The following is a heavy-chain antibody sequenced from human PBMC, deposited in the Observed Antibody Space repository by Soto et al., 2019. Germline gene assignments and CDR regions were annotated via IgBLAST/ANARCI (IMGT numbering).Heavy chain of an antibody. CDR3: AKLPTEYSSGWYVRYSDY. CDR1: GFTFSSYG. Sequence: GGSLRLSCAASGFTFSSYGMHWVRQAPGKGLEWVAVISYDGSNKYYADSVKGRFTISRDNSKNTLYLQMNSLRAEDTAVYYCAKLPTEYSSGWYVRYSDYWGQGTLVTVSS. CDR2: ISYDGSNK. J-gene: IGHJ4*02. V-gene: IGHV3-30*18. D-gene: IGHD6-19*01.